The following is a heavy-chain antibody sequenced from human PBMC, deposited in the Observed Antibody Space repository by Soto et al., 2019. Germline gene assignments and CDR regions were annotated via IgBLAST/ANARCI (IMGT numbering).Heavy chain of an antibody. CDR3: AKVFYYDSSGSPPHDDY. V-gene: IGHV3-23*01. D-gene: IGHD3-22*01. Sequence: GSLRLSCAASGFTFSSYAMSWVRQAPGKGLEWVSAISGSGGSTYYADSVKGRFTISRDNSKNTLYLQMNSLRAEDTAVYYCAKVFYYDSSGSPPHDDYWGQGTLVTVSS. CDR2: ISGSGGST. CDR1: GFTFSSYA. J-gene: IGHJ4*02.